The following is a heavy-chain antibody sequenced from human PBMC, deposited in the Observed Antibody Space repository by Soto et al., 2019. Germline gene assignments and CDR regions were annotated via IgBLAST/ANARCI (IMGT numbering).Heavy chain of an antibody. J-gene: IGHJ3*02. D-gene: IGHD6-25*01. Sequence: EVQLVESGGGLVQPGGSLRLSCAASGFSFSSSWMHWVRQAPGKGLVWVSRISFDGTATTSADAVKGRFIISRDNAKNTLFLQMHNLRADDTAMYYCVRDRLLSGHPFDIWGQGTFVSVSS. CDR2: ISFDGTAT. V-gene: IGHV3-74*03. CDR3: VRDRLLSGHPFDI. CDR1: GFSFSSSW.